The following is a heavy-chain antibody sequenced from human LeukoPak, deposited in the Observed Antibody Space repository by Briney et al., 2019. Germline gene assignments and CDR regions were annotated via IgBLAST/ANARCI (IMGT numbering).Heavy chain of an antibody. CDR3: ARSYGGWFDP. V-gene: IGHV3-7*01. CDR2: IKQDATEK. J-gene: IGHJ5*02. D-gene: IGHD3-10*01. CDR1: GFTFTTYW. Sequence: RSLRLSCEASGFTFTTYWMSWVRQAPGKGLEWVANIKQDATEKYYLSSVWGRFAISRDNAKNSVDLQMHSLRAEDTAVYYCARSYGGWFDPWGQGTLVTVSS.